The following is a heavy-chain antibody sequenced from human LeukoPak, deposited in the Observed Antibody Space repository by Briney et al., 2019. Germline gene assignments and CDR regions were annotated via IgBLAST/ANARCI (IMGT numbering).Heavy chain of an antibody. V-gene: IGHV1-69*13. J-gene: IGHJ6*03. CDR3: ASSAGGVRPLGGLHHHYYYMDV. CDR2: IIPIFGTA. Sequence: ASVKVSCKASGGTFSSYAFSWVRQAPGQGLEWMGGIIPIFGTANYAQKFQGRVTITADESTRTANMELSSLRSEDTAVYYCASSAGGVRPLGGLHHHYYYMDVWGKGTTVTVSS. CDR1: GGTFSSYA. D-gene: IGHD3-10*01.